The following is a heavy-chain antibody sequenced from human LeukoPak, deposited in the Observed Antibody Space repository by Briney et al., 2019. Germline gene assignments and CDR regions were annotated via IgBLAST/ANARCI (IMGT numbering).Heavy chain of an antibody. J-gene: IGHJ3*02. Sequence: SETLSLTCTVSGGSISNYYWTWIRQPPGKEPEWIGNIYYTGNTNYNPSLKSRVSISVDTSKNQFSLKLSSVTAADTAVYYCASVGRTWDAFDIWGQGTMVTVSS. CDR1: GGSISNYY. V-gene: IGHV4-59*12. CDR3: ASVGRTWDAFDI. CDR2: IYYTGNT. D-gene: IGHD2-15*01.